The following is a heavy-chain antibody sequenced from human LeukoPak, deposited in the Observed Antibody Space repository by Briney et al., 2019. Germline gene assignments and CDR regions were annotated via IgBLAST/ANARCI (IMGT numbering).Heavy chain of an antibody. CDR2: ISTDSGYT. CDR3: ARDHYFKIDY. D-gene: IGHD2/OR15-2a*01. J-gene: IGHJ4*02. V-gene: IGHV3-11*06. CDR1: GFSFGDYY. Sequence: GGSLRLSCAASGFSFGDYYMSWIRQVPGKGLEWVSYISTDSGYTNYADSVKGRFTISRDNPKNSLYLQMNSLRAEDTAVYYCARDHYFKIDYWGQGTLVTVSS.